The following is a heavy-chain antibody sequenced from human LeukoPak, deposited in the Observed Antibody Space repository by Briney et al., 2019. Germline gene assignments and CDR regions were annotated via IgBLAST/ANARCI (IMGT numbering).Heavy chain of an antibody. Sequence: PGGSLRLSCAASGFTFSTYDMNWVRQAPGKGLEWVSYISSTSTTIYYADSVKGRFTISRDNVKNSLYLQMNSLRDEDTAMYYCARASKYESGTFDYWDEGTLVTVSS. V-gene: IGHV3-48*02. CDR2: ISSTSTTI. D-gene: IGHD2-2*01. CDR3: ARASKYESGTFDY. CDR1: GFTFSTYD. J-gene: IGHJ4*02.